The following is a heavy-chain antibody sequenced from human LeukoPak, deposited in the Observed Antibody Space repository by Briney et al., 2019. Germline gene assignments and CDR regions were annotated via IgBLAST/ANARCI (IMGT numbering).Heavy chain of an antibody. Sequence: PGRSLRLSCAASGFTFDDYAMHWVRQAPGKGLEWVSGISWNSGSIGYADSVKRRFTISRDNAKNSLYLQMNSLRAEDMALYYCAKGRYYYDSSGYDYWGQGTLVTVSS. D-gene: IGHD3-22*01. V-gene: IGHV3-9*03. CDR3: AKGRYYYDSSGYDY. CDR1: GFTFDDYA. CDR2: ISWNSGSI. J-gene: IGHJ4*02.